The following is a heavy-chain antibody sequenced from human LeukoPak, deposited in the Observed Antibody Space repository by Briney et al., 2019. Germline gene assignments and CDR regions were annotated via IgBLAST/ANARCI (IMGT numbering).Heavy chain of an antibody. CDR1: GGSISSYY. J-gene: IGHJ6*03. CDR2: IYYSGST. D-gene: IGHD3-3*01. CDR3: ARGVHGDYDFWSGYFTYYYYYYMDV. Sequence: SETLSLTCTVSGGSISSYYWSWIRQPPGKGLERIGYIYYSGSTNYNPSLKSRVTISVDTSKNQFSLKLSSVTAADTAVYYCARGVHGDYDFWSGYFTYYYYYYMDVWGKGTTVTVSS. V-gene: IGHV4-59*01.